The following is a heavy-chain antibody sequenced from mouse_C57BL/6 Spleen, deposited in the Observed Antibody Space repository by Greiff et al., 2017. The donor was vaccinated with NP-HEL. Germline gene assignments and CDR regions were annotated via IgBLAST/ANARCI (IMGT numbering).Heavy chain of an antibody. D-gene: IGHD2-2*01. CDR1: GFNIKDDY. V-gene: IGHV14-4*01. CDR2: IDPENGDT. Sequence: EVQLKESGAELVRPGASVKLSCTASGFNIKDDYMHWVKQRPEQGLEWIGWIDPENGDTEYASKFQGKATITADTSSNTAYLQLSSLTSEDTAVYYCTLDGYGYYFDYWGQGTTLTVSS. CDR3: TLDGYGYYFDY. J-gene: IGHJ2*01.